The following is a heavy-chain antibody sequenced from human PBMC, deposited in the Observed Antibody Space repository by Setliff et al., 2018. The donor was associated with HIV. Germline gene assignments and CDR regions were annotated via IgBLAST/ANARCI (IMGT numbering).Heavy chain of an antibody. CDR2: MNPDGSNT. J-gene: IGHJ3*02. Sequence: GESLKISCKGSGYSSITYWIGWVRQRPGKGLEWMGIMNPDGSNTRYSPSFQGQVTISVDESISTAYLQWSSLKASDTAFYYCARFYGSYDVGGFDIWGQGTKVTVSS. CDR1: GYSSITYW. CDR3: ARFYGSYDVGGFDI. V-gene: IGHV5-51*01. D-gene: IGHD3-16*01.